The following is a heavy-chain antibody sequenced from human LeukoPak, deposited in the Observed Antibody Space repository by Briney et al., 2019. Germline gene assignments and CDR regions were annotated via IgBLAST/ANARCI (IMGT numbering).Heavy chain of an antibody. D-gene: IGHD4-17*01. CDR3: ARDDYGDSFDY. Sequence: PGGSLRLSCAASGFTFSSYWMHWVRQAPGKGLVWVSRINSDGSSTSYADSVKGRFTISRDNAKNTAYLQMNSLRAEDTAVYYCARDDYGDSFDYWGQGTLVTVSS. CDR1: GFTFSSYW. J-gene: IGHJ4*02. V-gene: IGHV3-74*01. CDR2: INSDGSST.